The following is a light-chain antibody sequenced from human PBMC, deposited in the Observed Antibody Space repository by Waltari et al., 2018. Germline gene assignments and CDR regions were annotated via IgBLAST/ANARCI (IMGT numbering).Light chain of an antibody. J-gene: IGLJ1*01. CDR2: EMN. Sequence: QSVLTQPPSVSAAPGQKVTISCSGSNSNIGTNYVSWYQQLPGTAPKVLIYEMNKRPPGIPDRFSASKSGTSTTLDITGLQAGDEADYHCGTWDSSLSAHVFGTGTSVTVL. V-gene: IGLV1-51*01. CDR1: NSNIGTNY. CDR3: GTWDSSLSAHV.